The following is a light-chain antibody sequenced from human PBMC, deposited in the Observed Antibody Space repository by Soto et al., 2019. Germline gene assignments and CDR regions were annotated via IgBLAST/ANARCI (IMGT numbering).Light chain of an antibody. CDR1: QGISNY. CDR2: SAS. J-gene: IGKJ5*01. Sequence: DIQLTPSPSFLSASVGDIXTITCXASQGISNYVDGDQQKPGTAPQXXRDSASPLQRLGPSIFSGSGSETEFTLTSSSLQPEDFATYYCQQLNRDPITFGQGTRLEIK. CDR3: QQLNRDPIT. V-gene: IGKV1-9*01.